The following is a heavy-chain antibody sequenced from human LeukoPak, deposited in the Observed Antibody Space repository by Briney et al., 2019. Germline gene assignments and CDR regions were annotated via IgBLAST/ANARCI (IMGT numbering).Heavy chain of an antibody. J-gene: IGHJ4*02. CDR2: IYTSGST. V-gene: IGHV4-61*02. D-gene: IGHD1-26*01. Sequence: SETLSLTCTVSGGSISSGSYYWSWLRQPAGKGLEWIGRIYTSGSTNYNPSLKSRVTISVDTSKNQFSLKLSSVTAADTAVYYCARETHGGSWVDYWGQGTLVTVSS. CDR1: GGSISSGSYY. CDR3: ARETHGGSWVDY.